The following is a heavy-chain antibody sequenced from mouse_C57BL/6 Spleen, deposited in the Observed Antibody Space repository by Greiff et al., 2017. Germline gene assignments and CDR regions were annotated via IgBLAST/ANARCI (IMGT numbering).Heavy chain of an antibody. Sequence: EVKLVESGGGLVKPGGSLKLSCAASGFTFSSYAMSWVSQTPEKRLEWVATISDGGSYTYYPDNVKGQFTISSDNANNNLYLQMSHLMSEDTAMYYCASDLRDYVRRSPCAYWGQGTLVTVSA. D-gene: IGHD2-4*01. J-gene: IGHJ3*01. CDR2: ISDGGSYT. V-gene: IGHV5-4*03. CDR1: GFTFSSYA. CDR3: ASDLRDYVRRSPCAY.